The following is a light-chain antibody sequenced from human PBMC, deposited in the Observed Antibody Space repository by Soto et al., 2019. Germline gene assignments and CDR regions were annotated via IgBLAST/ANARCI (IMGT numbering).Light chain of an antibody. CDR2: RAS. V-gene: IGKV3-15*01. CDR1: QSVSSN. Sequence: EIVMTQSPATLSVSPGETATLSCRASQSVSSNLAWYQQKPGQAPRLLIYRASTRATGIPARFSGSGSWTDFTLTISSLQSEECAVYSCQQYNNWPMYTFGQRTKLDIK. J-gene: IGKJ2*01. CDR3: QQYNNWPMYT.